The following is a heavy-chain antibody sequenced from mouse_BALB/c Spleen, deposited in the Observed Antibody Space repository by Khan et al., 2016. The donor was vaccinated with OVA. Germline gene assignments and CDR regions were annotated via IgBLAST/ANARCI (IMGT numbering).Heavy chain of an antibody. V-gene: IGHV3-1*02. CDR3: ERDGNDMDY. Sequence: VQLKESGPDLVKPSQSLSLTCTVTGYSITSGYSWHWIRQFPGNKLEWMGYIYYSGSINHNPSLKSRISITRDTSKNQFFLQLNSFTTEVPATYYCERDGNDMDYWGQGTEVTVSS. J-gene: IGHJ4*01. CDR1: GYSITSGYS. D-gene: IGHD2-1*01. CDR2: IYYSGSI.